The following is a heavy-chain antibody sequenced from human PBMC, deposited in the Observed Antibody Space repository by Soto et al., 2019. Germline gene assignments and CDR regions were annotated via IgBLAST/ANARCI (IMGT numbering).Heavy chain of an antibody. CDR3: TRLRYNGASDY. CDR2: VSYSGSS. J-gene: IGHJ4*02. V-gene: IGHV4-59*08. CDR1: DGSITEYH. Sequence: SETLSLTCSVSDGSITEYHWNWIRRPPGKGLEWIGYVSYSGSSNYNPALKNRVAVSSDTSKNQFFLKLNSVTAADTAVYYCTRLRYNGASDYWGKGILVTVSS. D-gene: IGHD1-1*01.